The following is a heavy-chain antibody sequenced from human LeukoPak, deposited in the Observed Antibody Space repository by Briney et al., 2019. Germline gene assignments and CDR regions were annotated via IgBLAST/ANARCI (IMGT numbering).Heavy chain of an antibody. CDR2: INPYNENT. Sequence: ASVKVSCKTSGYNFTSFGISWVRQAPGQGLEWLGWINPYNENTYYKQKFQDRVTMTTDTSTSAAYMELRSLGSDDTAVYYCAREEGYSASWRFDYWGQGTLVTVSS. J-gene: IGHJ4*02. V-gene: IGHV1-18*01. D-gene: IGHD6-13*01. CDR1: GYNFTSFG. CDR3: AREEGYSASWRFDY.